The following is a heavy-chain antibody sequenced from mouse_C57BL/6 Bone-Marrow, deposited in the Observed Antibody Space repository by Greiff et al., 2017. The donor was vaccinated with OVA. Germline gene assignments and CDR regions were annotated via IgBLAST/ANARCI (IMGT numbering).Heavy chain of an antibody. Sequence: QVQLKQPGAELVRPGSSVKLSCKASGYTFTSYWMHWVKQRPIQGLEWIGNIDPSDSETHYNQKFKDKATLTVDKSSSTAYMQLSSLTSEDSAVYYCARSGGYYYGSSPFAYWGQGTLVTVSA. CDR1: GYTFTSYW. D-gene: IGHD1-1*01. V-gene: IGHV1-52*01. CDR2: IDPSDSET. CDR3: ARSGGYYYGSSPFAY. J-gene: IGHJ3*01.